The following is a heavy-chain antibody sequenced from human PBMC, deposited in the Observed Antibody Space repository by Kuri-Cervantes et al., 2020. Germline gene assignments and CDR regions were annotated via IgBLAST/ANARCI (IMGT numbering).Heavy chain of an antibody. CDR2: INHSGST. V-gene: IGHV4-34*01. D-gene: IGHD3-16*01. CDR3: AREGGWFDP. CDR1: GESFSGYY. J-gene: IGHJ5*02. Sequence: SQTLSLTCAVYGESFSGYYWTWIRQPPGKGLEWIGEINHSGSTNYNPSLKSRVTTSVDKSKNQFSLKLTSVTAADTAVYYCAREGGWFDPWGQGTRGTASS.